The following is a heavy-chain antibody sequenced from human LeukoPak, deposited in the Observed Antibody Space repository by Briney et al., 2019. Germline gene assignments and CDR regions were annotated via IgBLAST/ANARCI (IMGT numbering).Heavy chain of an antibody. V-gene: IGHV6-1*01. Sequence: SQTLSLTCAISGDSVSSYGAAWYWVRQSPSRGLEWLGRTYYRSKWYNDYAASVKGRITVNPDTSKNRFSLQLNSVTPEDTAVYYCVRRNYYMDVWDKGTTVTVSS. CDR2: TYYRSKWYN. J-gene: IGHJ6*03. CDR3: VRRNYYMDV. CDR1: GDSVSSYGAA.